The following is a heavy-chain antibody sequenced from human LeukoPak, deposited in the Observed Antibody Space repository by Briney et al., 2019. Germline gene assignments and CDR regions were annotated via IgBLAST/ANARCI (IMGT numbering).Heavy chain of an antibody. CDR2: IYPGDSDA. J-gene: IGHJ6*02. D-gene: IGHD6-19*01. V-gene: IGHV5-51*01. CDR3: ARTYSSGWSSYYYGMDV. Sequence: GASLQISCQGSGYLFTRYWIGWVRQMPGKGLEWMGIIYPGDSDARYSPSFQGQVTISADKSISTAYLQWSSLKASDTAMYYCARTYSSGWSSYYYGMDVWGQGTTVTVAS. CDR1: GYLFTRYW.